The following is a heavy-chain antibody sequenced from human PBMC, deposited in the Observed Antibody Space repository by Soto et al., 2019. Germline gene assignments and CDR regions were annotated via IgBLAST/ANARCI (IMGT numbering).Heavy chain of an antibody. CDR2: INAGNGNT. J-gene: IGHJ6*02. CDR1: GYTFTTFP. Sequence: QVQLMQSGAEVKKPGASVKVSCKASGYTFTTFPMHWVRQAPGQRLEWMGWINAGNGNTKYSQKFQGRVAITRDPSASTAYMELSSLRSEDTAVYYCATVVHGTDTLSSMDVWGQGTTVTVSS. D-gene: IGHD1-1*01. CDR3: ATVVHGTDTLSSMDV. V-gene: IGHV1-3*01.